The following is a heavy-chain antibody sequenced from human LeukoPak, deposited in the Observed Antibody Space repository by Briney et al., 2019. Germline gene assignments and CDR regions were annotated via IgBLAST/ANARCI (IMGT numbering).Heavy chain of an antibody. Sequence: SETLSLTCTVSGYSISSGYYWGWIRQPPGKGLEWIGEVNHSGSTTYNPSLRSRVTISIDTSKNQFSLQLTSVTAADTAVYFCATLMLITVGSDYWGQGHLVTVSS. J-gene: IGHJ4*02. V-gene: IGHV4-38-2*02. CDR1: GYSISSGYY. CDR2: VNHSGST. D-gene: IGHD3-16*01. CDR3: ATLMLITVGSDY.